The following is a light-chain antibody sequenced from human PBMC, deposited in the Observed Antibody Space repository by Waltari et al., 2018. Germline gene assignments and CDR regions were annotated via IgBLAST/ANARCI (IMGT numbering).Light chain of an antibody. CDR2: EVS. Sequence: QSALTQPASVSGSPGQSITISCTGTSSDVGRYNLVPWYQQHPGKAPKLMIYEVSKRPSGVSNRFSGSKSGNTASLTISGLQAEDEADYYCCSYAGSLYVVFGGGTKLTVL. CDR3: CSYAGSLYVV. J-gene: IGLJ2*01. CDR1: SSDVGRYNL. V-gene: IGLV2-23*02.